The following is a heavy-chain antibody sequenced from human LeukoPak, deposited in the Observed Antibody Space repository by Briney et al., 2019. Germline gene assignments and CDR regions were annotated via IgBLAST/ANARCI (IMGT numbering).Heavy chain of an antibody. J-gene: IGHJ4*02. Sequence: GSLRLSCAASGFTFSTYAMSWVRQAPGTGLEWVSGISGSGGSTYYADSVKGRFTISRDNSKNTLHLQMNSLRAEDSAVYYCAAYCSSARCLIDYWGQGTLVTVSS. CDR2: ISGSGGST. CDR3: AAYCSSARCLIDY. V-gene: IGHV3-23*01. D-gene: IGHD2-2*01. CDR1: GFTFSTYA.